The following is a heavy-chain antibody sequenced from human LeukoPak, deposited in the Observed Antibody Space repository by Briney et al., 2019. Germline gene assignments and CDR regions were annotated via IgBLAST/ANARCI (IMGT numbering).Heavy chain of an antibody. CDR1: GDSISSYY. Sequence: SETLSLTCTVSGDSISSYYWSWIRQPPGKGLEWIGYIYYSGSTYYNPSLKSRVTISLDTSKNQFSLKLNSMTAADTAVYYCASSAGHDILDAFDLWGQGTMVTVSS. CDR3: ASSAGHDILDAFDL. CDR2: IYYSGST. V-gene: IGHV4-59*12. D-gene: IGHD3-9*01. J-gene: IGHJ3*01.